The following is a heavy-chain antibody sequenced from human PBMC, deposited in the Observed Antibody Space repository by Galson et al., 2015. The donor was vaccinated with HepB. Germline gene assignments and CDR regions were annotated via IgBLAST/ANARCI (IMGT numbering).Heavy chain of an antibody. D-gene: IGHD3-10*01. CDR2: ISSTVTTM. CDR1: GFTFSSYT. Sequence: SLRLSCAASGFTFSSYTMNWVRQAPGKGLESVSYISSTVTTMSYAASAKGRFTISRDNAQTSLYLQMNSLRDEDTAVYYCARVYFGSGSPSAYWYFDLWGRGALVTVSS. V-gene: IGHV3-48*02. J-gene: IGHJ2*01. CDR3: ARVYFGSGSPSAYWYFDL.